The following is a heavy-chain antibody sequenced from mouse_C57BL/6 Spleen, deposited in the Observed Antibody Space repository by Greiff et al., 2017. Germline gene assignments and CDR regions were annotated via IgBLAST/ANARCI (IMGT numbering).Heavy chain of an antibody. CDR2: IHPNSGST. Sequence: QVQLQQPGAELVKPGASVKLSCKASGYTFTSYWLHWVQQRPGQGLEWIGMIHPNSGSTNYNEKFKSKATLTVDKSSSTAYMQLSSLTSEDSAVYYCAREVTTVVAEGYFDYWGQGTTLTVSS. V-gene: IGHV1-64*01. D-gene: IGHD1-1*01. J-gene: IGHJ2*01. CDR3: AREVTTVVAEGYFDY. CDR1: GYTFTSYW.